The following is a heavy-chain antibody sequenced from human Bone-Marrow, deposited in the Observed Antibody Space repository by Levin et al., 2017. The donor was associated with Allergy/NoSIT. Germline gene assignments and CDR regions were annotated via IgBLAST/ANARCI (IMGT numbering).Heavy chain of an antibody. Sequence: CTVSGYSISSGYYWAWIRQPPGKGLEWIGNIFHSGSTYYNPSLRSRVTLSVDTSKNQFTLRLNSVTAADTAFYYCARGPYTYGDRYLDSWGQGTLVTVSS. CDR2: IFHSGST. CDR1: GYSISSGYY. CDR3: ARGPYTYGDRYLDS. V-gene: IGHV4-38-2*02. D-gene: IGHD3-16*01. J-gene: IGHJ4*02.